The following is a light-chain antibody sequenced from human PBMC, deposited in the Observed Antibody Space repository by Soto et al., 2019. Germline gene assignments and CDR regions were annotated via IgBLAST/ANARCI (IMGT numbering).Light chain of an antibody. V-gene: IGLV2-8*01. J-gene: IGLJ2*01. CDR1: SSDVGGYNS. CDR3: SSYADSVVV. Sequence: QSALTQPPSASGSPGQSVTISCTGTSSDVGGYNSVSWYQQHPGKAPKLMIYDIYKRPSGVPDRFSGSKSGNTASLTVSGLQAEDEADYYCSSYADSVVVFGGGTQLTVL. CDR2: DIY.